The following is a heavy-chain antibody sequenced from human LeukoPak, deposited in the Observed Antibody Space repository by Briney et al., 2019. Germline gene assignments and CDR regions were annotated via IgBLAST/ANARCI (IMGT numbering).Heavy chain of an antibody. CDR2: IYYSGST. D-gene: IGHD3-22*01. V-gene: IGHV4-59*01. J-gene: IGHJ5*02. CDR1: GGSISSYY. Sequence: SETLSLTCTVSGGSISSYYWSWIRQPPGKGLEWIGYIYYSGSTNYNPSLKSRVTISVDTSKNQFSLKLSSVTAADTAVYYCARSRSGYYPWGQGTPVTVSS. CDR3: ARSRSGYYP.